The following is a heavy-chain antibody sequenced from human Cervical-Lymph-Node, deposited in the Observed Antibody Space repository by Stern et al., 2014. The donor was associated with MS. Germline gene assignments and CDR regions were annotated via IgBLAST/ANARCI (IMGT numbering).Heavy chain of an antibody. CDR2: IQADGSQK. J-gene: IGHJ4*02. CDR3: ATDLKDY. CDR1: GLTFSDYW. Sequence: VQLVESGGGLVQPGGSLRLSCAVSGLTFSDYWMNWVRQAPGKGLEWVATIQADGSQKYYLDSVKGRFTISRDNAKNSLDLQMNGLGAEDTAVYYCATDLKDYWGQGTLVTVSS. V-gene: IGHV3-7*01.